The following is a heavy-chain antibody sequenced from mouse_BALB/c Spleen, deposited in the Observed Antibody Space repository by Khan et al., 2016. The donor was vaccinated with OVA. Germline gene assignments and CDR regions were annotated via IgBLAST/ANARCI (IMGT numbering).Heavy chain of an antibody. V-gene: IGHV1S137*01. Sequence: QVQLQQSGPELVRPGVSVNISCKGSGYTFTDYAMHWVKQSHAKSLEWIGLISTYSGNTNYNQKFKGKATMTVDKSSSTAYLELPRLTSEDSAIYYCARPAYDGYYDYWGQGTTFTVSS. J-gene: IGHJ2*01. D-gene: IGHD2-3*01. CDR3: ARPAYDGYYDY. CDR2: ISTYSGNT. CDR1: GYTFTDYA.